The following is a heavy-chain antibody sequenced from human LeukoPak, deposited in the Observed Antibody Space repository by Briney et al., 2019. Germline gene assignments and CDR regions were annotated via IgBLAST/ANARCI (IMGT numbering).Heavy chain of an antibody. Sequence: SVKVSCKASGYTFTGYYMHWVRQAPGQGLEWMGWVNPNSGGTNYAQKFQGRVTMTRDTSISTAYKELSRLRSDDTAVYYCARARRFYCSSTSCYGVDLGGQGTLVTVSS. CDR1: GYTFTGYY. CDR2: VNPNSGGT. D-gene: IGHD2-2*01. CDR3: ARARRFYCSSTSCYGVDL. V-gene: IGHV1-2*02. J-gene: IGHJ5*02.